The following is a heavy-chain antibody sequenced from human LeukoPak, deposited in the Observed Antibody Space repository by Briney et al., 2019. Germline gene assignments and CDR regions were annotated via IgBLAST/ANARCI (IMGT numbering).Heavy chain of an antibody. J-gene: IGHJ5*02. D-gene: IGHD3-10*01. CDR2: INHSGST. CDR3: ARHRRDYYGSGSYLSWFDP. Sequence: TSETLSPTCAVYGGSFSGYYWSWIRQPPGKGLEWIVEINHSGSTNYNPSLKSRVTISVDTSKNQFSLKLSSVTAADTAVYYCARHRRDYYGSGSYLSWFDPWGQGTLVTVSS. V-gene: IGHV4-34*01. CDR1: GGSFSGYY.